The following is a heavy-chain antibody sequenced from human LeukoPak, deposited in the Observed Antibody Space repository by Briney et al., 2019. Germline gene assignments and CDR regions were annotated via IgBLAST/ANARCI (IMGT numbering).Heavy chain of an antibody. V-gene: IGHV3-53*01. CDR2: IYSGGST. CDR3: AKTQIPYLLEGGAFDI. D-gene: IGHD2-21*01. CDR1: GFTVSSNY. J-gene: IGHJ3*02. Sequence: SGGSLRLSCAASGFTVSSNYMSWVRQAPGKGLEWVSVIYSGGSTYYADSVKGRFTISRDNSKNTLYLQMNSLRAEDTAVYYCAKTQIPYLLEGGAFDIWGQGTMVTVSS.